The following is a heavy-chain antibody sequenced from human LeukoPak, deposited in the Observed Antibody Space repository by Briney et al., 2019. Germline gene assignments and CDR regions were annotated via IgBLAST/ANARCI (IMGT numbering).Heavy chain of an antibody. J-gene: IGHJ4*02. Sequence: GGSLRLSCAASGFTFSSYWMHRVRHTPGKGLVWVSRIKGDGSSTSYADSVKGRFTISRDNAKNTLYLQMNSLRAEDTAVYCCARDGYSFGHDFDYWGQGTLVTVSS. CDR3: ARDGYSFGHDFDY. CDR2: IKGDGSST. V-gene: IGHV3-74*01. D-gene: IGHD5-18*01. CDR1: GFTFSSYW.